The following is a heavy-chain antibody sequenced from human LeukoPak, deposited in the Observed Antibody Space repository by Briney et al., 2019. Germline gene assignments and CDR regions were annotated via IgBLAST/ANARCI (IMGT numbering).Heavy chain of an antibody. CDR3: AKRGVVIRVILVGFHKEAYYFDS. V-gene: IGHV3-30*18. CDR2: ISYDGSNK. Sequence: PGRSLRLSCAASGFTFSSYGMHWVRQAPGKGLEWVAVISYDGSNKYYADSVKGRFTISRDNSKNTLYLQMNSLRAEDTAVYFCAKRGVVIRVILVGFHKEAYYFDSWGQGALVTVSS. J-gene: IGHJ4*02. D-gene: IGHD3-22*01. CDR1: GFTFSSYG.